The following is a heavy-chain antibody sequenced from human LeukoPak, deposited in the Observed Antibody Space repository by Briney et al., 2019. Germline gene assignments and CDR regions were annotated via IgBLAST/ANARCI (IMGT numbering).Heavy chain of an antibody. J-gene: IGHJ4*02. V-gene: IGHV4-38-2*02. CDR1: GYSISSGYY. CDR2: IYHSGST. D-gene: IGHD6-13*01. Sequence: HPSETLSLTCTVSGYSISSGYYWGWIRQPPGKGLEWIGRIYHSGSTYYNPPLKSRVTISVDTSKSQFSLKLSSVTAADTAVYYFARAGDLAAAGTSFDYWGQGTLVTVSS. CDR3: ARAGDLAAAGTSFDY.